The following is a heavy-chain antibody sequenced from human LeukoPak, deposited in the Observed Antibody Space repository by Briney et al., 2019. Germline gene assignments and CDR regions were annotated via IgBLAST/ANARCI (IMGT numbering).Heavy chain of an antibody. CDR1: GGSISSYY. D-gene: IGHD6-13*01. CDR3: ARLGPYSSSWYYYYYYGMDV. CDR2: IYYSGST. J-gene: IGHJ6*02. V-gene: IGHV4-59*08. Sequence: SETLSLTCTVSGGSISSYYWSWIRQPPGKGLEWIGYIYYSGSTNYNPSLKSRVTISVDTSKNQFSLKLSSATAADTAVYYCARLGPYSSSWYYYYYYGMDVWGQGTTVTVSS.